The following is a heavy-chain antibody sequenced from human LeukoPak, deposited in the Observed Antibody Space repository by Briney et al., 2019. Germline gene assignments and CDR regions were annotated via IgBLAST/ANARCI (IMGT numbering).Heavy chain of an antibody. CDR2: IGAYNGDT. D-gene: IGHD2-15*01. CDR3: TRDHCSGDNCPSFDY. J-gene: IGHJ4*02. Sequence: VPSVKVSCKPSLYTFTGFGISWVRQAPGQGLEGMGWIGAYNGDTNYAQKLQRRVTMTTDTSTRTAYMDLRSLRSDDTAVYYCTRDHCSGDNCPSFDYWGQGTLVTVSS. V-gene: IGHV1-18*04. CDR1: LYTFTGFG.